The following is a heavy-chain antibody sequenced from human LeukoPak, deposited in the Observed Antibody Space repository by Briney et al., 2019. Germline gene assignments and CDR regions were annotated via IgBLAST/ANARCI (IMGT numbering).Heavy chain of an antibody. CDR3: AREGGSDSSWYYHNTENWFDP. J-gene: IGHJ5*02. Sequence: ASVKVSCKASGYTFTGYYMHWVRQAPGQGLEWMGWINPNSGGTNYAQKFQGRVTMTRDTSISTAYMELSRLRSDDTAVYYCAREGGSDSSWYYHNTENWFDPWGQGTLVTVSS. CDR2: INPNSGGT. V-gene: IGHV1-2*02. D-gene: IGHD6-13*01. CDR1: GYTFTGYY.